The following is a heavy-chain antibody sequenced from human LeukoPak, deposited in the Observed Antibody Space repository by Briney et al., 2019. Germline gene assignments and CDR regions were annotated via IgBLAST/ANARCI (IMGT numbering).Heavy chain of an antibody. D-gene: IGHD3-10*01. Sequence: SETLSLTCTVSGGSISSYYWSWIRQPPGKGLEWIGEINHSGSTNYNPSLKSRVTISVDTSKNQFSLKLSSVTAADTAVYYCARGRKKWFGESFGYWGQGTLVTVSS. J-gene: IGHJ4*02. CDR1: GGSISSYY. V-gene: IGHV4-34*01. CDR3: ARGRKKWFGESFGY. CDR2: INHSGST.